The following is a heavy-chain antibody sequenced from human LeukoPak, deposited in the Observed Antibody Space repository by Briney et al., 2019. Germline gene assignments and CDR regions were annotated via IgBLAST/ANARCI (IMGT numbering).Heavy chain of an antibody. D-gene: IGHD2-2*01. V-gene: IGHV1-69*04. J-gene: IGHJ4*02. CDR2: IIPILGIA. CDR1: GGTFSSYA. CDR3: ASIPVARAYCSSTSCVRWDY. Sequence: ASVKVSCKASGGTFSSYAISWVRQAPGQGLEWMGRIIPILGIANYAQKFQGRVTITADKSTSTAYMELSSLRSEDTAVYYCASIPVARAYCSSTSCVRWDYWGQGTLVTVSS.